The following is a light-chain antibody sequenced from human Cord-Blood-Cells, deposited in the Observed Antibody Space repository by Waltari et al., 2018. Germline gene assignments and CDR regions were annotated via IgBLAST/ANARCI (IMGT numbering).Light chain of an antibody. V-gene: IGLV1-47*01. CDR3: AAWDDSLSGWV. Sequence: QSVLTQPLSASGTPGQRVTISCSGSSSNIGTNYVYWYQQLPETAPKLLIYRNNQRPSGVPDRFSGSKSGTSASLAISGLRSEDEADYYCAAWDDSLSGWVFGGGTKLTVL. CDR1: SSNIGTNY. J-gene: IGLJ3*02. CDR2: RNN.